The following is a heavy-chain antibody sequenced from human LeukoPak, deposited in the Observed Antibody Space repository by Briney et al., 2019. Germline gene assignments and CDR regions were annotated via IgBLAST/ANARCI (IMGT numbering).Heavy chain of an antibody. J-gene: IGHJ5*02. CDR2: INPNSGGT. CDR3: ALIGDHAWFDP. CDR1: GYTFTGYY. Sequence: ASVKVSCKASGYTFTGYYIFSVRQAPGQGLEWMGWINPNSGGTNYAQEFQGRVTMTRDTSITTAYMELSTLRSDDTAVYYCALIGDHAWFDPWGQGTLVTVSS. D-gene: IGHD3-10*01. V-gene: IGHV1-2*02.